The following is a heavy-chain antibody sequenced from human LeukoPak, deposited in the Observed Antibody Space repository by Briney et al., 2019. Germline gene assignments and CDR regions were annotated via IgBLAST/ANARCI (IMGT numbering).Heavy chain of an antibody. D-gene: IGHD2-2*01. CDR3: ARDRGGATSTYYYYGLDV. CDR1: GFAFSTYA. V-gene: IGHV3-30-3*01. CDR2: ISYDGTNK. Sequence: GKSLRLSCAASGFAFSTYATHWVRQAPGKGLESVAVISYDGTNKYYGDSVKGRFTISRDNSKNTLYLQMNSLRGEDTAVYYCARDRGGATSTYYYYGLDVWGQGTTVTVSS. J-gene: IGHJ6*02.